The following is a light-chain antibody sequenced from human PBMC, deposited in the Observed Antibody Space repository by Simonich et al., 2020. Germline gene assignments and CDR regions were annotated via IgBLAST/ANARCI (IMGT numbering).Light chain of an antibody. J-gene: IGKJ4*01. V-gene: IGKV1-39*01. CDR2: AAS. CDR1: QSLSSS. CDR3: QQSYSTPLT. Sequence: DIQMTQSPSSLSASVGNRVTITCRARQSLSSSLNWYQQKPGKAPKLLIYAASSLQRGAPARFSGSGAGTDFTLTISSLQPEDFATYYRQQSYSTPLTFGGGTKVEIK.